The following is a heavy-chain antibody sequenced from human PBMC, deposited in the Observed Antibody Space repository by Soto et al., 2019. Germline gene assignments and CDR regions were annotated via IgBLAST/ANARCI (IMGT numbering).Heavy chain of an antibody. Sequence: GSLRLSCAASGFTFSSYWMSWVRQAPGKGLEWVANIKQDGSEKYYVDSVKGRFTISRDNAKNSLYLQMNSLRAEDTAVYYCARDKIQSGWYATDAFDIWGQGTMVTVSS. CDR3: ARDKIQSGWYATDAFDI. CDR1: GFTFSSYW. D-gene: IGHD6-19*01. J-gene: IGHJ3*02. V-gene: IGHV3-7*01. CDR2: IKQDGSEK.